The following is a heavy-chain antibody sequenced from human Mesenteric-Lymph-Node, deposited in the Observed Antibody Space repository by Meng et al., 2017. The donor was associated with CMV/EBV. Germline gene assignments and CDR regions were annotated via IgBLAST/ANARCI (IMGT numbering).Heavy chain of an antibody. CDR2: INPVLGIA. D-gene: IGHD6-25*01. CDR3: AEVLYSSGCGMDV. V-gene: IGHV1-69*10. CDR1: GCTFSRYA. Sequence: SVKVSCKASGCTFSRYAISWVRQAPGHGLEWMGWINPVLGIANYAQKFQGRAKMTADTSTSTAYMELSSLRSEDTAVYFCAEVLYSSGCGMDVWGQGTTVTVSS. J-gene: IGHJ6*02.